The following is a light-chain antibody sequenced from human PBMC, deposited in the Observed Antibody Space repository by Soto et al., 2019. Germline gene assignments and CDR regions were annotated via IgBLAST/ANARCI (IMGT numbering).Light chain of an antibody. CDR1: QSVSSSS. CDR2: DAS. CDR3: QQYGSSPLT. J-gene: IGKJ4*01. V-gene: IGKV3-20*01. Sequence: EIVLTQSPGTLSLSPGERATLSCRASQSVSSSSLAWYQQKPGQAPRLLLYDASSRATGIPDRFSGSGSGTDFTLTISSLEPEDFAVYYCQQYGSSPLTFGGGTKVDIK.